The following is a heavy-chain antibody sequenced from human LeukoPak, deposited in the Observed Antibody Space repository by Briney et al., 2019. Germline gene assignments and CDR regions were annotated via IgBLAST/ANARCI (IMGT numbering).Heavy chain of an antibody. CDR3: TKDRWELPKRNYMDV. CDR1: GFTFSSYA. V-gene: IGHV3-23*01. D-gene: IGHD1-26*01. CDR2: ISGSGVSGAGT. J-gene: IGHJ6*03. Sequence: GRSLRLSCVASGFTFSSYAMSWVRQAPGKVMEWVSGISGSGVSGAGTYYADSVKGRITISRDNSKSTLYLQMNSLRAEDTAEYYCTKDRWELPKRNYMDVWGKGTTVTVSS.